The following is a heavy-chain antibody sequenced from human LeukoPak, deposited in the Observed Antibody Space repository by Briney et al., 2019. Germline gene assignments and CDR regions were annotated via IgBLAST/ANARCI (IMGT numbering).Heavy chain of an antibody. J-gene: IGHJ4*02. D-gene: IGHD2-2*01. CDR3: ARAPPYCSSTSCYYYFDY. V-gene: IGHV3-53*01. Sequence: GGSLRLSCAASGFTVSSNYMSWVRQAPGKGLELVSVIYSGGSTYYADSVKGRFTISRDNSKNTLSLQMNSLRAEDTSVYYCARAPPYCSSTSCYYYFDYWGQGTLVTVSS. CDR1: GFTVSSNY. CDR2: IYSGGST.